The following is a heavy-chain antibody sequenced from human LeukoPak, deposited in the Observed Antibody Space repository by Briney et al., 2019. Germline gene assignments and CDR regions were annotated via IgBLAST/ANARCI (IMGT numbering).Heavy chain of an antibody. CDR3: TRASAYCGGDCNFDY. Sequence: GGSLRLSCRTSGFTFGDYAMSWFRQAPGKGLEWVGFIRSKVYNGTTEYAASVKGRFTISRDDSKSIAYLQMNSLKTEDTAVYYCTRASAYCGGDCNFDYWGQGTLVTVSS. J-gene: IGHJ4*02. V-gene: IGHV3-49*03. CDR1: GFTFGDYA. D-gene: IGHD2-21*02. CDR2: IRSKVYNGTT.